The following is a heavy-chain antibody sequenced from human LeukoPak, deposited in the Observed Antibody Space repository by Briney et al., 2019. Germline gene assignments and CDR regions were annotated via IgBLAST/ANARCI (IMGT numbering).Heavy chain of an antibody. J-gene: IGHJ4*02. CDR3: ARSYDSSGYYLDY. CDR2: IYYSGST. Sequence: SETLSLTCTVSGGSISSSSYSWGWIRQPPGKGLEWIGSIYYSGSTYYNPSLKSRVTISVDTSKNQFSLKLSSVTAADTAVYYCARSYDSSGYYLDYWGQGTLVTVSS. D-gene: IGHD3-22*01. CDR1: GGSISSSSYS. V-gene: IGHV4-39*01.